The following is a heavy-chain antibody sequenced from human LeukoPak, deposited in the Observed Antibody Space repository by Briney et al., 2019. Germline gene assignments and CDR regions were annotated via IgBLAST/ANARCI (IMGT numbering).Heavy chain of an antibody. CDR2: VHPGDSDT. V-gene: IGHV5-51*01. Sequence: GESLKISCKASGYTFTTHWIAWVRQMPGKGLEYMGIVHPGDSDTKYSPAFQGQVTISADKSINTAYLQWNNLKASDTAIYYCARLYNDLNFYFYYYMDVWGKGTTVTVSS. CDR3: ARLYNDLNFYFYYYMDV. J-gene: IGHJ6*03. D-gene: IGHD1-1*01. CDR1: GYTFTTHW.